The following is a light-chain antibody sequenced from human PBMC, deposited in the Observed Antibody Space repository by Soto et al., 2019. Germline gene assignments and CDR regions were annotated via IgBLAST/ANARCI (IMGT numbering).Light chain of an antibody. CDR2: EGS. CDR3: CSYAGSTLYV. V-gene: IGLV2-23*01. Sequence: QSALTQPSSVSGSPGQSITISCTETSGDVGSYNLVSWYQQHPGKAPKLMIYEGSKRPSGVSNRFSGSKSGNTASLTISGLQAEDEADYYCCSYAGSTLYVFGTGTKLTVL. CDR1: SGDVGSYNL. J-gene: IGLJ1*01.